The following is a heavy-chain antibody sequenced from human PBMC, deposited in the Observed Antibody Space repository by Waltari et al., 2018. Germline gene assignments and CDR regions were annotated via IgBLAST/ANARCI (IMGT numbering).Heavy chain of an antibody. CDR2: IIPIFGTA. CDR3: ALTYYYDSSGYYYVHYFDY. D-gene: IGHD3-22*01. Sequence: QVQLVQSGAEVKKPGSSVKVSCKASGGTFSSYAIRWVRQAPGQGLEWMGRIIPIFGTANYAQKFQGRVTITADESTSTAYMELSSLRSEDTAVYYCALTYYYDSSGYYYVHYFDYWGQGTLVTVSS. V-gene: IGHV1-69*15. J-gene: IGHJ4*02. CDR1: GGTFSSYA.